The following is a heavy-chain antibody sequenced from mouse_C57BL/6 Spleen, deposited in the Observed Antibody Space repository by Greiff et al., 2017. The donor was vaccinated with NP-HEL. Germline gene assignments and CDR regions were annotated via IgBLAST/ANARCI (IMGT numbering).Heavy chain of an antibody. CDR1: GFTFSDYG. CDR3: SRTDYGISPWFAY. CDR2: ISSGSSTI. D-gene: IGHD1-1*01. J-gene: IGHJ3*01. V-gene: IGHV5-17*01. Sequence: EVHLVESGGGLVKPGGSLKLSCAASGFTFSDYGMHWVRQAPEKGLEWVAYISSGSSTIYYADTVKGRFTISRDNAKNTLFLQMTSLRSEDTAMYYWSRTDYGISPWFAYWGQGTLVTVSA.